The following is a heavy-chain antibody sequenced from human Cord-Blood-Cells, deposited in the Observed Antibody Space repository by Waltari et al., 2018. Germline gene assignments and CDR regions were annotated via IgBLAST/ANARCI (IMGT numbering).Heavy chain of an antibody. Sequence: QVQLVESGGGVVQPGRSLRLSCAASGFTFSSYAMPWVRQAPGKGLEWVAVISYDGSNKYYSDSVKGRFTISRDNSKNTLYLQMNSLRAEDTAVYYCARDIGPAAAGFDYWGQGTLVTVSS. CDR1: GFTFSSYA. J-gene: IGHJ4*02. CDR3: ARDIGPAAAGFDY. V-gene: IGHV3-30-3*01. CDR2: ISYDGSNK. D-gene: IGHD6-13*01.